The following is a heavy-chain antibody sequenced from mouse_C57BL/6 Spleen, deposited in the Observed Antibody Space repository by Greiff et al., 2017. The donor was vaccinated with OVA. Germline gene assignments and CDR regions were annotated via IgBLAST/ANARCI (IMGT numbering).Heavy chain of an antibody. D-gene: IGHD2-4*01. V-gene: IGHV14-2*01. Sequence: EVKLLESGAELVKPGASVKLSCTASGFNITAYYMHWVKQRTEQGLEWIGRIDPEDGGTKYAAKFKGKATRTADTSSNTAYLQLSSLTSEDTAVYYCALCYDYDVGYFDYWGQGTTLTVSS. J-gene: IGHJ2*01. CDR2: IDPEDGGT. CDR1: GFNITAYY. CDR3: ALCYDYDVGYFDY.